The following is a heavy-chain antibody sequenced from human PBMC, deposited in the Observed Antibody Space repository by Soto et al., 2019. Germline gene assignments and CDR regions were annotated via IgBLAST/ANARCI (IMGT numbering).Heavy chain of an antibody. Sequence: SETLSLTCTVSGGSVSSGSYYWSWIRQPPGKRLEWIGYIYYNGSTNYSPSLKSRVTISLDTSKNQFSVTLTSVTAADTAVYYCSGGEWLPYYYYGMDVWGQGTTVTVSS. D-gene: IGHD3-3*01. CDR3: SGGEWLPYYYYGMDV. CDR1: GGSVSSGSYY. J-gene: IGHJ6*02. CDR2: IYYNGST. V-gene: IGHV4-61*01.